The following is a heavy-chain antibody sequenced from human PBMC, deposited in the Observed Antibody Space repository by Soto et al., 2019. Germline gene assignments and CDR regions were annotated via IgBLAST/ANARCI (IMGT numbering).Heavy chain of an antibody. Sequence: VQLAQSGAEVQKPGASVRVSCKASGYSFTSYEINWVRQATGQGPEWIGWMNPNSGESGYSQKFQGRVTMTRNTSISTAYMQLSSLKSDDSAVYYCATLLGEAFDVWGQGTTVTVSS. CDR3: ATLLGEAFDV. V-gene: IGHV1-8*01. J-gene: IGHJ3*01. CDR2: MNPNSGES. CDR1: GYSFTSYE. D-gene: IGHD7-27*01.